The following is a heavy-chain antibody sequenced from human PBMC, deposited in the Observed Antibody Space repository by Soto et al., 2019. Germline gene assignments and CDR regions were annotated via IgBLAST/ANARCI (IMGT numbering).Heavy chain of an antibody. D-gene: IGHD5-12*01. CDR3: ARLLRHNYYGMDV. CDR2: IYYSGST. J-gene: IGHJ6*02. Sequence: SETLSLTCTVSDGSISNSSYYWGWIRQPPGKGLEWIGSIYYSGSTYYNPSLKSRVTISVDTSKNQFSLKLSSVTAADTAVYYCARLLRHNYYGMDVWGQGTTVTVSS. CDR1: DGSISNSSYY. V-gene: IGHV4-39*01.